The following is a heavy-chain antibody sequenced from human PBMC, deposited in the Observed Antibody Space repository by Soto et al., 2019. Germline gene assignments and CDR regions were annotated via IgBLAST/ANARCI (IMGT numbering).Heavy chain of an antibody. D-gene: IGHD2-21*02. Sequence: PSENLSLTCAVSGGSISSGGYSWSWIRQPPGKGLERIGYIYNSGRTYYNPSLKSRVTISVDRSKIQFSLKLSSVTAADTSVYYCAAFGDDSRAFDYWGQGTLVTVSS. J-gene: IGHJ4*02. V-gene: IGHV4-30-2*01. CDR2: IYNSGRT. CDR3: AAFGDDSRAFDY. CDR1: GGSISSGGYS.